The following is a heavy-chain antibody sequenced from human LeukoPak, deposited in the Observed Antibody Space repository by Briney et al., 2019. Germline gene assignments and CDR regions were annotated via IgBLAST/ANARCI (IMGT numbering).Heavy chain of an antibody. CDR3: ARDPRYSSGWYVNYMDV. CDR2: ISSSSSYI. D-gene: IGHD6-19*01. Sequence: EGSLRLSCAASGFTFSSYSMNWVRQAPGKGLEWVSSISSSSSYIYYADSVKGRFTISRDNAKNSLYLQMNSLRAEDTAVYYCARDPRYSSGWYVNYMDVWGKGTTVTVSS. CDR1: GFTFSSYS. J-gene: IGHJ6*03. V-gene: IGHV3-21*01.